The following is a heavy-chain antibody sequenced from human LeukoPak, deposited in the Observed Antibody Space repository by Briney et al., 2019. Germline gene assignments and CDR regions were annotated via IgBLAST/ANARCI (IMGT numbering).Heavy chain of an antibody. Sequence: SETLSLTCAVYGGSFSGYYWSWIRQPAGKGLEWIGRIYTSGSTNYNPSLKSRVTMSVDTSKNQFSLKLSSVTAADTAVYYCARVAAGGYDYSDYWGQGTLVTVSS. J-gene: IGHJ4*02. CDR3: ARVAAGGYDYSDY. CDR2: IYTSGST. D-gene: IGHD5-12*01. CDR1: GGSFSGYY. V-gene: IGHV4-59*10.